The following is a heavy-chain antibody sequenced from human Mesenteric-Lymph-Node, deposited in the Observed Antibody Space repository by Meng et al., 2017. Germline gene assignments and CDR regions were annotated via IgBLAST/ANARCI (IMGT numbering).Heavy chain of an antibody. CDR3: ARDRQRALPYVDS. V-gene: IGHV3-23*01. Sequence: GESLKISCAASGFTLRNYAMHWVRQTPRKGLEWVSVIGENDGTTKYADSVKGRFTISRDTSKNILFLQMNSLRADDTALYYCARDRQRALPYVDSWGQGTLVTVSS. CDR1: GFTLRNYA. J-gene: IGHJ4*02. D-gene: IGHD2-2*01. CDR2: IGENDGTT.